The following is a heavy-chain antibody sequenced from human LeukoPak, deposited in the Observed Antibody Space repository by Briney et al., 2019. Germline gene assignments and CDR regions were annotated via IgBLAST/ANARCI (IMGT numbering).Heavy chain of an antibody. V-gene: IGHV3-7*01. J-gene: IGHJ6*03. CDR2: IKQDGSEK. CDR3: ARVTYQLGPYPYYYYYYYMDV. D-gene: IGHD2-2*01. CDR1: GFTFSSYW. Sequence: GGSLRLSCAASGFTFSSYWMSWVRQAPGKGLEWVANIKQDGSEKYYVDSVKGRFTISRDNAKNSLYLQMNSLRAEDTAVYYCARVTYQLGPYPYYYYYYYMDVWGKGTTVTISS.